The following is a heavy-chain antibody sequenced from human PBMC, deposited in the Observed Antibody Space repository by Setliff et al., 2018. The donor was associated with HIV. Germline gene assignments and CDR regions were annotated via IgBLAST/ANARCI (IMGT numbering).Heavy chain of an antibody. J-gene: IGHJ3*02. V-gene: IGHV3-23*01. D-gene: IGHD4-17*01. CDR1: GFTFSTYA. Sequence: SLRLSCVASGFTFSTYAMSWVRQAPGKGLEWVSTISGSDDNTYYADSVKGRFTISRDNSKNTLYLQMNSLRAEDSALYYCAKDGDYGGNNIDAFDIWGQGTMVTVSS. CDR2: ISGSDDNT. CDR3: AKDGDYGGNNIDAFDI.